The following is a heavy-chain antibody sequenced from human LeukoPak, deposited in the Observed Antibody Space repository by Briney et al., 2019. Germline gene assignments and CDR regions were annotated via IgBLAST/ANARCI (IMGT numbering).Heavy chain of an antibody. CDR3: ARDPGRGYSYGYGDY. J-gene: IGHJ4*02. CDR1: GYTFTSYA. V-gene: IGHV7-4-1*02. Sequence: ASVKVSCKASGYTFTSYAMNWVRQAPGQGLEWMGWINTNTGNPTYAQGFTGRFVFSLDASVSTAYLQISSLKAEDTAVYYCARDPGRGYSYGYGDYWGQGTLVTVSS. CDR2: INTNTGNP. D-gene: IGHD5-18*01.